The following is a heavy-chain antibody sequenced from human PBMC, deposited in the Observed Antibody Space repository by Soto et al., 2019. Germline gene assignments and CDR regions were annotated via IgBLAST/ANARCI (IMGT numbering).Heavy chain of an antibody. V-gene: IGHV3-23*01. CDR1: GFTFNTYA. J-gene: IGHJ6*02. Sequence: EVHLLESGGGLVQPGGSLRLSCAASGFTFNTYAMSWVRQAPGKGLEWVSSVSAGGRDTSYADSVKGRFTISRDNSKNTLYLQMSSLRAGDTAVYCCAKGIGVFRRDPMAVWGQGTAVTVSS. CDR2: VSAGGRDT. CDR3: AKGIGVFRRDPMAV. D-gene: IGHD2-8*01.